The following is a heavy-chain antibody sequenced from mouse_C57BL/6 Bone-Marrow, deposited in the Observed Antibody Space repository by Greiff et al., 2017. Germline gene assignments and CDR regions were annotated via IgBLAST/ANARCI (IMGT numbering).Heavy chain of an antibody. CDR1: GYTFTGYW. J-gene: IGHJ3*01. CDR3: ARGDYGYDGDY. D-gene: IGHD2-14*01. CDR2: IYPGSGST. Sequence: QVQLQQSGAELVKPGASVKLSCKASGYTFTGYWIPWVKQRPGQGLEWIGEIYPGSGSTNYNEKFKGKATLTADTSSNTAYMQLSSLTSEDSAVYYCARGDYGYDGDYWGKGTLVTVSA. V-gene: IGHV1-55*01.